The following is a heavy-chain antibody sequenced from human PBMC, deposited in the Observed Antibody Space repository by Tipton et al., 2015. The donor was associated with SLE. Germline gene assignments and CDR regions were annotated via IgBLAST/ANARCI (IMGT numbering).Heavy chain of an antibody. CDR1: GGSFSGYY. CDR3: ARGGIVVVPAAIPPTN. V-gene: IGHV4-34*01. J-gene: IGHJ4*02. D-gene: IGHD2-2*01. CDR2: INHSGST. Sequence: TLSLTCAVYGGSFSGYYWSWIRQPPGKGLEWIGEINHSGSTNYNPSLKSRVTISVDTSKNQFSLKLSPVTAADTAVYYCARGGIVVVPAAIPPTNWGQGTLVTVSS.